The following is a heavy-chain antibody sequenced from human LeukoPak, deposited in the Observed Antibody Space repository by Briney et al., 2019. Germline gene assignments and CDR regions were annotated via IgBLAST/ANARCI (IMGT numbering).Heavy chain of an antibody. CDR1: GFTSSSYA. V-gene: IGHV3-30-3*02. D-gene: IGHD6-13*01. CDR3: AKLGYSSTNDVFGI. J-gene: IGHJ3*02. CDR2: ISYDGSNK. Sequence: PGGSLRLSCAASGFTSSSYAMHWVRQAPGKGLEWVAVISYDGSNKYYADSVKGRFTISRDNFKNTLFLQMNSLRAEDTALYYCAKLGYSSTNDVFGIWGQGTMVTVSS.